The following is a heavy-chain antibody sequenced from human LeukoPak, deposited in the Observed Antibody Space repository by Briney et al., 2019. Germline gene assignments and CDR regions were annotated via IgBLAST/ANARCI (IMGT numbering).Heavy chain of an antibody. V-gene: IGHV4-34*01. Sequence: SETLSLTCAVYGGSFSGYYWSWIRQPPGKGLEWIGEINHSGSTNYNPSLKSRVTISVDTSKNQFSLKLSSVTAADTAVYYCARGLRNWNPNWFDPWGQGTLVTVSS. CDR2: INHSGST. J-gene: IGHJ5*02. D-gene: IGHD1-1*01. CDR1: GGSFSGYY. CDR3: ARGLRNWNPNWFDP.